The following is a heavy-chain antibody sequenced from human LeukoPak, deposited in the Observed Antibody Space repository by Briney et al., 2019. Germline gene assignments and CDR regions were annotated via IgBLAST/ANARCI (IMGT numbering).Heavy chain of an antibody. CDR3: ARGLELRFYFDY. J-gene: IGHJ4*02. Sequence: ETLSLTCAVYGGSFSGYYWSWIRQPPGKGLEWVSGINWNGGSTGYADSVKGRFTISRDNAKNSLYLQMNSLRAEDTALYYCARGLELRFYFDYWGQGTLVTVSS. CDR2: INWNGGST. D-gene: IGHD1-7*01. V-gene: IGHV3-20*04. CDR1: GGSFSGYY.